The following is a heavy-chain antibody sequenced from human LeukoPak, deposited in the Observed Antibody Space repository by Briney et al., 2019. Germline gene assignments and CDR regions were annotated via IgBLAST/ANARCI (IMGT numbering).Heavy chain of an antibody. D-gene: IGHD3-22*01. J-gene: IGHJ5*02. CDR2: IHYSGST. CDR1: GGSISSYY. Sequence: SETLSLTCTVSGGSISSYYWSWIRQPPGKGLEWIGYIHYSGSTKYNPSLKSRVAISVDASKNQSSLKLSSVTAADTAVYYCARHTSYYDSTGYYYGGDWFDPWGQGTLVTVSS. V-gene: IGHV4-59*08. CDR3: ARHTSYYDSTGYYYGGDWFDP.